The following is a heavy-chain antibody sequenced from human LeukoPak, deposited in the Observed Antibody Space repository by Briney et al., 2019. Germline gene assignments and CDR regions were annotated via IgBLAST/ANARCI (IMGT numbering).Heavy chain of an antibody. Sequence: GGSLRLSCAASGFTFSSYWMSWVRQAPGKGLEWVANIKQDGSEKYYVDSVKGRFTISRDNAKNSLYLQMNSLRAEDTAVYYCARAGHGSYYDFWSGYYNAAFDIWGQETMVTVSS. D-gene: IGHD3-3*01. J-gene: IGHJ3*02. CDR3: ARAGHGSYYDFWSGYYNAAFDI. CDR1: GFTFSSYW. V-gene: IGHV3-7*01. CDR2: IKQDGSEK.